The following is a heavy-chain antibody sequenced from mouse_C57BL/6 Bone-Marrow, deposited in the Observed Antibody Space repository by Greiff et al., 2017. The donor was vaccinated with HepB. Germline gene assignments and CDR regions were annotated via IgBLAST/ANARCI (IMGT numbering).Heavy chain of an antibody. CDR1: GYAFTNYL. J-gene: IGHJ1*03. CDR2: INPGSGGT. V-gene: IGHV1-54*01. CDR3: AREGDYGSSYWYFDV. D-gene: IGHD1-1*01. Sequence: VQVVESGAELVRPGTSVKVSCKASGYAFTNYLIEWVKQRPGQGLEWIGVINPGSGGTNYNEKFKGKATLTADKSSSTAYMQLSSLTSEDSAVYFCAREGDYGSSYWYFDVWGTGTTVTVSS.